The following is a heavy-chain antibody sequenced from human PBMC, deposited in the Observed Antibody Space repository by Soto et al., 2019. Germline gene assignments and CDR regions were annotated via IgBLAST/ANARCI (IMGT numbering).Heavy chain of an antibody. Sequence: ASVKVSCKASGYTFTGYYMHWVRQAPGQGLERMGWINPNSGGTNYAQKFQGWVTMTRDTSISTAYMELSRLRSDDTAVYYCARALAMFRGFIGLVTHYYGMDFWGQGTTVTVSS. CDR3: ARALAMFRGFIGLVTHYYGMDF. J-gene: IGHJ6*02. CDR2: INPNSGGT. CDR1: GYTFTGYY. V-gene: IGHV1-2*04. D-gene: IGHD3-10*01.